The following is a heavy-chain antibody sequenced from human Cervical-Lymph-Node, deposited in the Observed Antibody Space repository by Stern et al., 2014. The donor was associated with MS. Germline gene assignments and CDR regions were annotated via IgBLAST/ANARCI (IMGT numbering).Heavy chain of an antibody. CDR2: ISHDGTYK. J-gene: IGHJ4*02. V-gene: IGHV3-30*18. CDR1: GFSFSAYG. D-gene: IGHD6-13*01. CDR3: AKPQQQLAFDY. Sequence: VHLVESGGGVVQPGRSLRLSCAVSGFSFSAYGMHWVRQAPGKGLECVASISHDGTYKSYADSVKGRFTISRDNSRNTLYLQMNSLRPEDTAVYYCAKPQQQLAFDYWCQGTLVTVSS.